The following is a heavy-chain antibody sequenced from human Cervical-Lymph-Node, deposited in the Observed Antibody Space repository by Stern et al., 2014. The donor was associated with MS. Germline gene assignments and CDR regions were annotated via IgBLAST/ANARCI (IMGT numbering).Heavy chain of an antibody. CDR2: IYHSGST. V-gene: IGHV4-4*02. J-gene: IGHJ3*02. Sequence: QVQLQESGPGLVKPSGTLSLTCAVSGGSISRGAWWSWVRQPPGKGLEWIGEIYHSGSTNYNPSLQSRVTISVDKSKIQFSLKLTSVTAADTAVYYCARASGDYGSDAFDIWGQGTMVTVSS. CDR1: GGSISRGAW. D-gene: IGHD4-17*01. CDR3: ARASGDYGSDAFDI.